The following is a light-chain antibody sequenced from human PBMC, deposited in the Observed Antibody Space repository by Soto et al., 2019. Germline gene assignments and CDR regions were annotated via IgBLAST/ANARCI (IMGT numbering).Light chain of an antibody. CDR2: RNN. CDR1: SSNIGAGYD. V-gene: IGLV1-40*01. CDR3: QSYDSSLSGGGI. Sequence: QSVLTQPPSVSGAPGQRVTISCTGSSSNIGAGYDVYWYQQLPGTAPKLLIYRNNNRPSGVPDRFSGSKSGTSASLAITGLQAEDEADYYCQSYDSSLSGGGIFGGGTKVTVL. J-gene: IGLJ2*01.